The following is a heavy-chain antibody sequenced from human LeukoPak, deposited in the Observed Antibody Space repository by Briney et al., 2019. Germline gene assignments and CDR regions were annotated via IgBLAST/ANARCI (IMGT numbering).Heavy chain of an antibody. CDR1: GYSFTSYW. Sequence: GESLKISCKGSGYSFTSYWIGWVRQMPGKGLEWMGIIYPGDSDTRYSPSFQGQVTISADKSISTAYLQWSSLKASDTAMYYCARFQYYDILTGLPAGYYYYGMDVWGQGTTVTVSS. D-gene: IGHD3-9*01. CDR3: ARFQYYDILTGLPAGYYYYGMDV. CDR2: IYPGDSDT. V-gene: IGHV5-51*01. J-gene: IGHJ6*02.